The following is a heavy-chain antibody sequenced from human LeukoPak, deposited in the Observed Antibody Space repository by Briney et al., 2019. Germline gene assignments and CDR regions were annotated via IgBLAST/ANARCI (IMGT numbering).Heavy chain of an antibody. CDR1: GFTFSSYW. J-gene: IGHJ4*02. Sequence: GGSLRLSCAASGFTFSSYWMSWVRQAPGKGLEWVANIKQDGSVKYYVDSVKGRFTISRDNAKNSLYLQMNSLRAEDTAVYYCARVVGRVVPAAPDYWGQGTLVTVSS. CDR2: IKQDGSVK. V-gene: IGHV3-7*01. CDR3: ARVVGRVVPAAPDY. D-gene: IGHD2-2*01.